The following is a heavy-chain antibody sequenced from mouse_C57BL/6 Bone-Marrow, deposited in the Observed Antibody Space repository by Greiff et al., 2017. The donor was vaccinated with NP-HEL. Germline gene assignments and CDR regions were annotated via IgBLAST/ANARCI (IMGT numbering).Heavy chain of an antibody. D-gene: IGHD1-1*01. J-gene: IGHJ3*01. V-gene: IGHV14-4*01. CDR3: TTLLYYYGLATGAY. Sequence: VQLKESGAELVRPGASVKLSCTASGFNIKDDYMHWVKQRPEQGLEWIGWIDPENGDTEYASKFQGKATITADTSSNTAYLQLSRLTSEDTAVYDCTTLLYYYGLATGAYWGQGTLVTVSA. CDR2: IDPENGDT. CDR1: GFNIKDDY.